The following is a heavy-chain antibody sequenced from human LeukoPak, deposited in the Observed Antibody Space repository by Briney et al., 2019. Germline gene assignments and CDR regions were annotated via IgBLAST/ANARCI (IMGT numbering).Heavy chain of an antibody. V-gene: IGHV3-49*04. CDR3: SSAVAVKFQYFFRT. J-gene: IGHJ4*02. CDR1: GLIFGEDG. D-gene: IGHD6-19*01. Sequence: PGGSLRLSCTASGLIFGEDGVSWVRQAPGKGLEWLGLIRSTRFGGTTEYAASVRGRFTISTDDSKRIAYLQMNSLNAEDAAVYYCSSAVAVKFQYFFRTWGQGTLVTVSS. CDR2: IRSTRFGGTT.